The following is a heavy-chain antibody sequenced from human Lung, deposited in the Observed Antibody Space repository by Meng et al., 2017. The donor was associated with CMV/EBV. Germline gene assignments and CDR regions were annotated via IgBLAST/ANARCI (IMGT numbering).Heavy chain of an antibody. CDR3: AKDLYYSFDY. Sequence: VESGGGVVQPGGALRLSCAASGFTFSSSAMHWVRQPPGKGLEWVSFIAHDGSAKTYTDSVKGRFTISRDDSENTVYLEMNSLRVEDTAVYYCAKDLYYSFDYWGQGTLVTVS. CDR2: IAHDGSAK. J-gene: IGHJ4*02. D-gene: IGHD2-8*01. CDR1: GFTFSSSA. V-gene: IGHV3-30*02.